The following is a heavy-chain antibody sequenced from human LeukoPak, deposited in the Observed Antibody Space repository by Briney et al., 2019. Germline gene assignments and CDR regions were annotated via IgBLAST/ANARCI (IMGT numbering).Heavy chain of an antibody. CDR3: AKDNSLIYYYYGMDV. Sequence: PGGSLRLSCAASGFIFSSYAMSWVRQAPGKGLEWVSAISGSGGSTYYADSVKGRFTIPRDNSKNTLYLQMNSLRAEDTAIYYCAKDNSLIYYYYGMDVWGQGTTVTVSS. D-gene: IGHD2-8*01. V-gene: IGHV3-23*01. CDR1: GFIFSSYA. J-gene: IGHJ6*02. CDR2: ISGSGGST.